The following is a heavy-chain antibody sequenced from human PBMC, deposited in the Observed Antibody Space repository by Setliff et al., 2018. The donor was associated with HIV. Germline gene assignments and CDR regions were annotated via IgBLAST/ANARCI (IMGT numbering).Heavy chain of an antibody. D-gene: IGHD2-21*02. Sequence: ASVKVSCKASGYTFSSYGISWVRQAPGQGLEWMGWISGLTGEVRLAKEFQGRVTLTTSAYTAYMELKSLRSEDRGVYYCARGGLGFLDWCLPDSWGQGTLVTVSS. V-gene: IGHV1-18*01. J-gene: IGHJ4*02. CDR3: ARGGLGFLDWCLPDS. CDR1: GYTFSSYG. CDR2: ISGLTGEV.